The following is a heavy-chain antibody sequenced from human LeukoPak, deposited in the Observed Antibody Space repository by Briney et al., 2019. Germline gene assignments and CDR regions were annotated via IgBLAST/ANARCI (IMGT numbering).Heavy chain of an antibody. J-gene: IGHJ4*02. V-gene: IGHV3-74*01. Sequence: GGSLRLSCAASGFTFSSYWMHWVRQAPGKGLVWVSRINTDGSTTNYADSVKGRFTIYGDNAKNTLYLRMNSLRADDTAVYFCAREEYDNWGQGTLVTVSS. CDR3: AREEYDN. D-gene: IGHD2/OR15-2a*01. CDR2: INTDGSTT. CDR1: GFTFSSYW.